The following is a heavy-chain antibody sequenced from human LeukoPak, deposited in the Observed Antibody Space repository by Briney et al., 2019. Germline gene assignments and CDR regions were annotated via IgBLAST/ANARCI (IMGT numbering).Heavy chain of an antibody. CDR1: GYTFTSYY. V-gene: IGHV1-69*05. CDR2: IIPIFGTA. J-gene: IGHJ6*03. CDR3: AAQVYYYYYMDV. Sequence: SVKVSCKASGYTFTSYYMHWVRQAPGQGLEWMGGIIPIFGTANYAQKFQGRVTITTDESTSTAYMELSSLRSEDTAVYYCAAQVYYYYYMDVWGKGTTVTVSS.